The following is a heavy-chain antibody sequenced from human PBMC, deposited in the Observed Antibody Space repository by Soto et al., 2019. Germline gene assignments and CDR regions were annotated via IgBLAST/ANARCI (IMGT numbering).Heavy chain of an antibody. V-gene: IGHV4-31*03. CDR1: GYSISAGGYY. D-gene: IGHD6-19*01. CDR2: FYSSGSI. Sequence: SETLSLTCFVSGYSISAGGYYWSWIRHHPGKGLEWIGSFYSSGSIIYNPSLRSRVSISGDTSSNQFSMSLTSVTAADTARYYCARMYSSGSGWFHPWGQGTLVTSP. CDR3: ARMYSSGSGWFHP. J-gene: IGHJ5*02.